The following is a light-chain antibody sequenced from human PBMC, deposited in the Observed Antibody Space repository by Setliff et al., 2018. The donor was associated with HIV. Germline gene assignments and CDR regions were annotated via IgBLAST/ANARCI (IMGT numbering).Light chain of an antibody. Sequence: TQPPSVSAAPGQKVTISCSGSTSNIRINYVSWFQQLPGTAPKLLIYDNNKRPSGIPDRFSGSKSGTSGTLGITGLQTGDEADYYCGTWDSSLSAYVFGTGTKVTVL. CDR2: DNN. V-gene: IGLV1-51*01. J-gene: IGLJ1*01. CDR1: TSNIRINY. CDR3: GTWDSSLSAYV.